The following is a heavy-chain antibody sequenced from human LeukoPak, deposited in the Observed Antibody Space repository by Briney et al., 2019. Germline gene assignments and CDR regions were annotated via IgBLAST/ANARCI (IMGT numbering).Heavy chain of an antibody. CDR3: ARGSAAGEYGDYMYFDS. CDR1: GFTVSSSY. D-gene: IGHD4-17*01. V-gene: IGHV3-66*01. Sequence: GGSLRLSCAASGFTVSSSYMSWVRQAPGKGLEWVSFIYSGGLTYYADSVKGRFTISRDSSKNTLYVQMNRLRAEDTAVYYCARGSAAGEYGDYMYFDSWGQGTLVTVSS. J-gene: IGHJ4*02. CDR2: IYSGGLT.